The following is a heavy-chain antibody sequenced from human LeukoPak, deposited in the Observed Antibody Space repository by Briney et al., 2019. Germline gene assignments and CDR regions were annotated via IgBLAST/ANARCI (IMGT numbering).Heavy chain of an antibody. CDR2: IYYSGST. D-gene: IGHD3-10*01. V-gene: IGHV4-59*01. J-gene: IGHJ3*02. CDR3: ARGTLYYYGSGSYQDAFDI. CDR1: GGSISSYY. Sequence: SETLSLTCTVSGGSISSYYWSWIRQPPGKGLEWIGYIYYSGSTNYNPSLKSRVTISVDTSKNQFSLKLSSVTAADTAVYYYARGTLYYYGSGSYQDAFDIWGQGTMVTVSS.